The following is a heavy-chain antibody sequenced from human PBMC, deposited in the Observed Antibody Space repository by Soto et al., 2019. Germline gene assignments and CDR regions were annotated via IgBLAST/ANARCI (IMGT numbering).Heavy chain of an antibody. J-gene: IGHJ4*02. Sequence: QVQLVQSGAEVKKPGASVKVSCKAYGYIFINYYMHWVRQAPGQGLEWMGIINPSGGSTRHAQKFQGRVTVTRDTSTSTVYMELSSLRSEDTAVYYCARDLVASDYWGQGTLVTVSS. CDR2: INPSGGST. CDR3: ARDLVASDY. CDR1: GYIFINYY. D-gene: IGHD5-12*01. V-gene: IGHV1-46*01.